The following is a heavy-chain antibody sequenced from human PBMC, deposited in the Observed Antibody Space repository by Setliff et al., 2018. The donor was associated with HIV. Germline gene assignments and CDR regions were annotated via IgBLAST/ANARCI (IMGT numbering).Heavy chain of an antibody. CDR1: GYSFTSYY. D-gene: IGHD2-2*01. V-gene: IGHV1-18*04. CDR3: ARGGGLKPFGYQLDY. CDR2: ISVYNGNR. Sequence: ASVKVSCKASGYSFTSYYIHWVRQAPGQGLEWMGWISVYNGNRDYALNFQGRVTLTTDTSASTAYMELTSLRSDDTAVYYCARGGGLKPFGYQLDYWGQGTLVTVSS. J-gene: IGHJ4*02.